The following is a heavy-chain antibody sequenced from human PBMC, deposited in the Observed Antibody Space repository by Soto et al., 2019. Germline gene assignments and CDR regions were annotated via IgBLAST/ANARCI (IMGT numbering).Heavy chain of an antibody. Sequence: PGGSLRLSCAVSGLTFSDYAIHWVRQAPGEGLEWVAVISNDGSKKFYIDSVKGRFTISRDNSKNTLYLQMNSLRADDTAVYYCAKVLYYASDPFDTWGQGTMVTVSS. CDR3: AKVLYYASDPFDT. CDR2: ISNDGSKK. J-gene: IGHJ3*02. D-gene: IGHD2-2*01. CDR1: GLTFSDYA. V-gene: IGHV3-30*14.